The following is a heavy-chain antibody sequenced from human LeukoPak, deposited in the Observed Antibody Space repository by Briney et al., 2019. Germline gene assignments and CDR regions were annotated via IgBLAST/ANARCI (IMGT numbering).Heavy chain of an antibody. Sequence: GASVKVSCKASGYTFTSYDINWVRQATGQGLEWMGWINPNSGGTNYAQKFQGRVTMTRDTSISTAYMELSRLRSDDTAVYYCARERSGWYAFDIWGQGTMVTVSS. CDR2: INPNSGGT. CDR1: GYTFTSYD. V-gene: IGHV1-2*02. J-gene: IGHJ3*02. D-gene: IGHD6-19*01. CDR3: ARERSGWYAFDI.